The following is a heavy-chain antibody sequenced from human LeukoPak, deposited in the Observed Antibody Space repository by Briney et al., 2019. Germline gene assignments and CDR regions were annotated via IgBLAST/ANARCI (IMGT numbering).Heavy chain of an antibody. V-gene: IGHV4-59*01. D-gene: IGHD6-19*01. Sequence: SETLSLTCTVSGGSISSYYWSWIRQPPGKGLEWIGDIYYSGSTNYNPSLKSRVTISVDTSKNQFSLKLSSVTAADTAVYYCARGRIAVAGTKNYFDYWGQGTLVTVSS. CDR2: IYYSGST. CDR1: GGSISSYY. CDR3: ARGRIAVAGTKNYFDY. J-gene: IGHJ4*02.